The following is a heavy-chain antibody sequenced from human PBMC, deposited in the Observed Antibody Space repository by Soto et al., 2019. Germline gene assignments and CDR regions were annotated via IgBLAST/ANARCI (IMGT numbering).Heavy chain of an antibody. CDR1: GDSISSDKW. CDR3: ARGERQQQRDY. J-gene: IGHJ4*02. V-gene: IGHV4-4*02. CDR2: IHHSGNS. D-gene: IGHD6-25*01. Sequence: QVQLQESGPGLVKPSGTLSLTCAVSGDSISSDKWWSWVRQPPGKGLEWIGEIHHSGNSNYNPSLKSRVIXSIXKSKNQFSLNLSSVTDADTAVYYCARGERQQQRDYWGQGTLVTVSS.